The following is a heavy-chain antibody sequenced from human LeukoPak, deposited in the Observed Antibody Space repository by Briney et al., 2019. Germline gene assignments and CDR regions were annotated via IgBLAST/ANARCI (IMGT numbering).Heavy chain of an antibody. V-gene: IGHV3-21*01. CDR1: GFTFSSYS. J-gene: IGHJ4*02. CDR3: ARAPYCGGDCYYHFDY. Sequence: GGSLRLSCAASGFTFSSYSMNWVRQAPGKGLEWVSSISSSSSYIYYADSVKGRFTISRDNAKNSLYLQMNSLRAEDTAVYYCARAPYCGGDCYYHFDYWGQGTLVTVSS. CDR2: ISSSSSYI. D-gene: IGHD2-21*02.